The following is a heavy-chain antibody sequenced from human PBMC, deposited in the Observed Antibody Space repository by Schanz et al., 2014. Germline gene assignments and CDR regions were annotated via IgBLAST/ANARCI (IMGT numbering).Heavy chain of an antibody. V-gene: IGHV3-53*01. CDR1: GFTVNTNY. CDR3: ARNNGNYVLDD. CDR2: MYINSGST. J-gene: IGHJ4*02. D-gene: IGHD3-10*02. Sequence: VQLVESGGGLIQPGGSLRLSCAVSGFTVNTNYMSWVRQAPGKGLEWISSMYINSGSTQYADSVRGRFTISRDDSKNMVYLQMNSLRVEDTAVYYCARNNGNYVLDDWGLGTLVSVSS.